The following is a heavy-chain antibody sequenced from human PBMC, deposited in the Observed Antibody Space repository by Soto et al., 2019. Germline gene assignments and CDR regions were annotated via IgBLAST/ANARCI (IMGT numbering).Heavy chain of an antibody. Sequence: KASETLSLTCTVSGGSISSGGYYWSWIRQHPGKGLEWIGYIYYSGSTYYNPSLKSRVTISVDTSKNQFSLKLSSVTAADTAVYYCARDRSGRYGMDVWGQGTTVTVSS. CDR2: IYYSGST. D-gene: IGHD1-26*01. CDR3: ARDRSGRYGMDV. J-gene: IGHJ6*02. CDR1: GGSISSGGYY. V-gene: IGHV4-31*03.